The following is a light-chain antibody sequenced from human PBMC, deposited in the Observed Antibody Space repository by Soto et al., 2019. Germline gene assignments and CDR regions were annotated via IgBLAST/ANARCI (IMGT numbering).Light chain of an antibody. V-gene: IGKV2-28*01. J-gene: IGKJ5*01. CDR1: QSLLYRNGYHF. CDR3: MQALPTAIT. Sequence: DIVLTQSPLSLPVTPGEPAAISCRSSQSLLYRNGYHFLDWFLQKPGQSPQLLIYLGSNRASGVPDSFSGSGSGTDFTLRICRVEAEDVGIYYCMQALPTAITFGQGTRLEIK. CDR2: LGS.